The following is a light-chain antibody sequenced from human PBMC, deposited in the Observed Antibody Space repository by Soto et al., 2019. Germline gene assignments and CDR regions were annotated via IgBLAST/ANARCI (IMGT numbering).Light chain of an antibody. Sequence: DIQMTQSPSSLSASVGDRVTISCRASRGISNYLAWYQQKPGKVPKLLIYAASTLQSGVPSRFSGSGSGTAFTLTIGSLQPEDVATYYCQKYDSAPLTFGGGTKVEIK. CDR1: RGISNY. V-gene: IGKV1-27*01. J-gene: IGKJ4*01. CDR3: QKYDSAPLT. CDR2: AAS.